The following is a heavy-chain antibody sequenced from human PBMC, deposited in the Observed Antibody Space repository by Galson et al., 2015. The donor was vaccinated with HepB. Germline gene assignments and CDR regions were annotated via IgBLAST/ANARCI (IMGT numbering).Heavy chain of an antibody. CDR2: IKQDGSEK. Sequence: SLRLSCAASGFTFSSYWMSWVRQAPGKGLEWVANIKQDGSEKYYVDSVKGRFTISRDNAKNSLYLQMNSLRAEDTAVYYCARGPTGGLRLWELSSNDYWGQGTLVTVSS. CDR1: GFTFSSYW. CDR3: ARGPTGGLRLWELSSNDY. J-gene: IGHJ4*02. D-gene: IGHD3-16*02. V-gene: IGHV3-7*03.